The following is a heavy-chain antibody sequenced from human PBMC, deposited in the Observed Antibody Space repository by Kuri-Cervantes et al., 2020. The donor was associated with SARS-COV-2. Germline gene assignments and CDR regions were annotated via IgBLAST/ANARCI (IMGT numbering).Heavy chain of an antibody. CDR3: SARGGQYFNL. D-gene: IGHD4-23*01. J-gene: IGHJ5*02. Sequence: SGPTLVYPTPTLTMTCTLSGISLTNSGLAVGWSRQHPGKALEWLDIIDWDDDKPYSSSLENRLTIARDTSQNQVVLTLTNMDPVDTATYYCSARGGQYFNLGGQGTSVTVSS. CDR2: IDWDDDK. CDR1: GISLTNSGLA. V-gene: IGHV2-5*02.